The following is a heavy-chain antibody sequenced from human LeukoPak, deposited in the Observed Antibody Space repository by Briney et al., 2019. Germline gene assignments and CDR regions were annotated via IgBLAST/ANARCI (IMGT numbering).Heavy chain of an antibody. Sequence: GASVKVSCKASGYTFTGYYMHWVRQAPGQGLEWMGWINPNSGGTNYAQKFQGRVTMTRATSISTAYMELSRLRSDDTAVYYCARVDDILTGYYPYTYCFDYWGQGTLVTVSS. CDR1: GYTFTGYY. V-gene: IGHV1-2*02. J-gene: IGHJ4*02. CDR2: INPNSGGT. CDR3: ARVDDILTGYYPYTYCFDY. D-gene: IGHD3-9*01.